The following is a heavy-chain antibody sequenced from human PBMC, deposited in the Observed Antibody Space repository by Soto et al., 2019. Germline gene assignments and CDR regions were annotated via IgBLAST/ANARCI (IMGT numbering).Heavy chain of an antibody. J-gene: IGHJ6*02. D-gene: IGHD3-22*01. CDR3: ARHTYYYDSSGYHEGDYYYYYYGMDV. V-gene: IGHV5-51*01. CDR2: IYPGDSDT. Sequence: PGESLKISCKGSGYSFTSYWIGWVRQMPGKGLEWMGIIYPGDSDTRYSPSFQGQVTISADKSISTAYLQWSSLKASDTAMYYCARHTYYYDSSGYHEGDYYYYYYGMDVWGQGTTVTVSS. CDR1: GYSFTSYW.